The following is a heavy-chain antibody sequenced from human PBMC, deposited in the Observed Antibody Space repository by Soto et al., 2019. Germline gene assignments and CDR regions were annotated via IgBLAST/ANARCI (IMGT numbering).Heavy chain of an antibody. Sequence: QVQLVESGGGVVQPGRSLRLSCAASGFTFSSYGMHWVRQAPGKGLEWVAVIRYDGSNKYYADSLKGRFTISRDNAKNTLYLQMNSQRAEDTAVYYCARDSSGVDYWGEGTLVTVSS. D-gene: IGHD6-6*01. CDR3: ARDSSGVDY. J-gene: IGHJ4*02. CDR2: IRYDGSNK. V-gene: IGHV3-33*01. CDR1: GFTFSSYG.